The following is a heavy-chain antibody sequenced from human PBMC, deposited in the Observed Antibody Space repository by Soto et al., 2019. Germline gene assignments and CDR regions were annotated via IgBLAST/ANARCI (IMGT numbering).Heavy chain of an antibody. D-gene: IGHD6-13*01. CDR3: TTDDHPDPDSSSWYEIIYYYYYYGMDV. V-gene: IGHV3-15*01. CDR2: IKSKTDGGTT. Sequence: PGGSLRLSCAASGFTSSNAWMSWVRQAPGKGLEWVGRIKSKTDGGTTDYAAPVKGRFTISRDDSKNTLYLQMNSLKTEDTAVYYCTTDDHPDPDSSSWYEIIYYYYYYGMDVWGQGTTVTVSS. CDR1: GFTSSNAW. J-gene: IGHJ6*02.